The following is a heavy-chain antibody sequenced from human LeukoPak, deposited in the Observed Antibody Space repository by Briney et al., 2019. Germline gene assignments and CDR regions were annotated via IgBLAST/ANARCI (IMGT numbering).Heavy chain of an antibody. CDR2: INWNGGST. D-gene: IGHD4-11*01. J-gene: IGHJ4*02. CDR3: ARYDYNNYVGYYDL. Sequence: GGSLRLSCAASGFTFGDYGMSWVRQAPGKGLEWVSGINWNGGSTDYADSVKGRFTISRDNAKNSLYLQVTSLRAEDTALYYCARYDYNNYVGYYDLWGQGTLVTVSS. V-gene: IGHV3-20*04. CDR1: GFTFGDYG.